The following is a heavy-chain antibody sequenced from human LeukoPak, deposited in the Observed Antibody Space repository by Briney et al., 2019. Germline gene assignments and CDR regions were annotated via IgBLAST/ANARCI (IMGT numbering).Heavy chain of an antibody. J-gene: IGHJ4*02. Sequence: SETLSLTCAVSGASISSGTYYWSWIRQHPGKGLEWIGYIYYSGSTYYSPSLKSRVTISVDTSKNQFSLKLSSVTAADTAVYYCARFGYYDFWSGFDYWGQGTLVTVSS. CDR2: IYYSGST. CDR3: ARFGYYDFWSGFDY. CDR1: GASISSGTYY. V-gene: IGHV4-31*11. D-gene: IGHD3-3*01.